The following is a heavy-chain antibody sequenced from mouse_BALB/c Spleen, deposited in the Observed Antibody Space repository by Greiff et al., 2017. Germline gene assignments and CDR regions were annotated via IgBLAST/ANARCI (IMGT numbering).Heavy chain of an antibody. CDR1: GFTFSSYT. J-gene: IGHJ2*01. CDR2: ISNGGGST. Sequence: EVQGVESGGGLVQPGGSLKLSCAASGFTFSSYTMSWVRQTPEKRLEWVAYISNGGGSTYYPDTVKGRFTISRDNAKNTLYLQMSSLKSEDTAMYYCARQGPYGSSYYFDYWGQGTTLTVSS. CDR3: ARQGPYGSSYYFDY. V-gene: IGHV5-12-2*01. D-gene: IGHD1-1*01.